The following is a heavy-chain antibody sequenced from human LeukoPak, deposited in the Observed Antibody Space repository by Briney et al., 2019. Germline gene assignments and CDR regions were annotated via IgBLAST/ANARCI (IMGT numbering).Heavy chain of an antibody. V-gene: IGHV3-7*01. J-gene: IGHJ4*02. D-gene: IGHD4-11*01. CDR1: GFTFSSHW. Sequence: GGSLRLSCAVSGFTFSSHWMSWVRQAPGKGLEWVANIKEDGSEKYYVDSVKGRFTISRDNAKNSLYLQMNSLKAEDTAVYYCARNRLSKDYWGQGTLVTVSS. CDR2: IKEDGSEK. CDR3: ARNRLSKDY.